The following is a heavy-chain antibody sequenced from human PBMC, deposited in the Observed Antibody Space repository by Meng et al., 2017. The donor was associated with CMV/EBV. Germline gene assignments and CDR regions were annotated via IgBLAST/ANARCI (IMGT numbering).Heavy chain of an antibody. CDR3: ARDNRRGGVDY. V-gene: IGHV4-30-4*08. J-gene: IGHJ4*02. D-gene: IGHD3-3*01. CDR1: GGSISSGDYY. CDR2: IYYSGST. Sequence: QVHLQESGPGLLKPSQTLSLTCTVSGGSISSGDYYWSWIRQPPGKGLEWIGYIYYSGSTYYNPSLKSRVTISVDTSKNQFSLKLSSVTAADTAVYYCARDNRRGGVDYWGQGTLVIVSS.